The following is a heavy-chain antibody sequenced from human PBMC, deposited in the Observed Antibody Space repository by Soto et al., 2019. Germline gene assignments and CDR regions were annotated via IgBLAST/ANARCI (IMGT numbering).Heavy chain of an antibody. J-gene: IGHJ4*02. CDR1: GFTFSRYD. CDR3: ARNYYASGALIFDH. Sequence: LRLSCVASGFTFSRYDMDWVRQVPGKGLEWVSYISTSGRSGITVIYADSVKGRFTISRDNAKNTVYLQLNSLRAEDTAVYYCARNYYASGALIFDHWGQGALVTVSS. D-gene: IGHD3-22*01. CDR2: ISTSGRSGITV. V-gene: IGHV3-48*03.